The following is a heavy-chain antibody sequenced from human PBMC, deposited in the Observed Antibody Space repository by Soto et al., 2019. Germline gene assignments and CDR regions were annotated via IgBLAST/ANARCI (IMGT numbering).Heavy chain of an antibody. J-gene: IGHJ4*02. D-gene: IGHD2-2*01. CDR2: ILPIFATA. V-gene: IGHV1-69*06. CDR3: AGRCDSTTCLGHFDY. Sequence: SVKVSCKASGGTFNNYVVNWVRQAPGQGLEWMGGILPIFATANYAQKFQGRVTITADKSTSTAYMELTSLRSEDTAVYYCAGRCDSTTCLGHFDYWGQGTLVTVSS. CDR1: GGTFNNYV.